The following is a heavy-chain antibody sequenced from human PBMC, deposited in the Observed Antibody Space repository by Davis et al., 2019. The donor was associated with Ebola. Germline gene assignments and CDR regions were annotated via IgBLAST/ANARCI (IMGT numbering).Heavy chain of an antibody. J-gene: IGHJ2*01. Sequence: ASVKVSCKASGYTFTSYDINWVRQATGQGLEWMGWMNPNSGNTGYAQKFQGRVTITRNTSISTAYMELSSLRSEDTAVYYCARVTTVVTPYWYFDPWGRGTLVTVSS. CDR2: MNPNSGNT. CDR1: GYTFTSYD. CDR3: ARVTTVVTPYWYFDP. V-gene: IGHV1-8*03. D-gene: IGHD4-23*01.